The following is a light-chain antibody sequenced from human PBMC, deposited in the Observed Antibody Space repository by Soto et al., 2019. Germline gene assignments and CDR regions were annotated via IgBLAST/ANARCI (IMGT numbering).Light chain of an antibody. J-gene: IGKJ1*01. CDR2: RAS. CDR3: QHYGASPWT. Sequence: NVLTQSPGTLSLSPGQRATLSCMASQSLSGNYLAWYQQKPGQAPRVLIYRASIRATGISDRFSGSGSGTDFTLTISRLEPEDFAVYYCQHYGASPWTFGQGTKVDI. CDR1: QSLSGNY. V-gene: IGKV3-20*01.